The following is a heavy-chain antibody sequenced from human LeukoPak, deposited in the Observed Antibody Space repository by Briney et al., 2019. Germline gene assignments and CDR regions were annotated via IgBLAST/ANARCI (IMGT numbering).Heavy chain of an antibody. CDR3: ARESAPGTPFDY. J-gene: IGHJ4*02. CDR1: GGSISSSSYY. CDR2: IYYGGST. V-gene: IGHV4-39*07. D-gene: IGHD3-10*01. Sequence: SETLSLTCTVSGGSISSSSYYWGWIRQPPGKGLEWIGSIYYGGSTYYNPSLKSRVTISVDTSKNQFSLKLSSVTAADTAVYYCARESAPGTPFDYWGQGTLVTVSS.